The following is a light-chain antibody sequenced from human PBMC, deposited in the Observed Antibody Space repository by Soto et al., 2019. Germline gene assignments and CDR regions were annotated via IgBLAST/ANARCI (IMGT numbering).Light chain of an antibody. CDR2: GAS. Sequence: EVVLTQSLGTLSLSPGERATLSCRASQSVDSSTLAWYQQKPGQAPRLLISGASKRAPGTPDRFSGSGSGTDFTLTISRLEPEDFAVYYCQHFDDSLTFGGGTKVEIK. CDR1: QSVDSST. V-gene: IGKV3-20*01. CDR3: QHFDDSLT. J-gene: IGKJ4*01.